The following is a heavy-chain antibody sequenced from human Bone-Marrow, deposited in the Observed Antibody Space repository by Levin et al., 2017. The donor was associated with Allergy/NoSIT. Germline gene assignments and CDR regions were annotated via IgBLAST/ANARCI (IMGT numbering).Heavy chain of an antibody. J-gene: IGHJ4*02. CDR3: GFGEDPGKFDY. CDR1: GGSFSGYY. CDR2: INHSGST. Sequence: SETLSLTCAVYGGSFSGYYWSWIRQPPGKGLEWIGEINHSGSTNYNPSLKSRVTISVDTSKNQFSLKLSSVTAADTAVYYCGFGEDPGKFDYWGQGTLVTVSS. D-gene: IGHD3-10*01. V-gene: IGHV4-34*01.